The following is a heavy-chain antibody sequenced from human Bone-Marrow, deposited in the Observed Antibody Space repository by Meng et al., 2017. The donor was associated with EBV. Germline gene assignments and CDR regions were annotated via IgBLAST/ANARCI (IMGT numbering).Heavy chain of an antibody. CDR2: ISSSSYI. Sequence: EVQLVESGGXLVKPGGSXRLSCAASGFTFSSYSMNWVRQAPGKGLEWVSSISSSSYIYYADSVKGRFTISRDNAKNSLYLQMNSLRAEDTAVYYCASLHYYDSSGFDYWGQGTLVTVSS. CDR1: GFTFSSYS. V-gene: IGHV3-21*01. D-gene: IGHD3-22*01. CDR3: ASLHYYDSSGFDY. J-gene: IGHJ4*02.